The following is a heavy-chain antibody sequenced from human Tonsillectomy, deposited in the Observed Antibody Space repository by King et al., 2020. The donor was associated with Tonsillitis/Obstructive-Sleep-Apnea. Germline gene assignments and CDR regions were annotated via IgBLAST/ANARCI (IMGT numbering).Heavy chain of an antibody. CDR1: GFTFSTYW. CDR2: MKQDGGEI. D-gene: IGHD1-26*01. J-gene: IGHJ4*02. V-gene: IGHV3-7*01. CDR3: ARDKVAGATKFDY. Sequence: VQLVESGGGLVQPGGSLRLSCAASGFTFSTYWVSWVRQTPGKGLEWVANMKQDGGEIYYVDSVKGRFTISRANAKKSLYLQMNSLRVEDTAVYYCARDKVAGATKFDYWGQGTLVTVSS.